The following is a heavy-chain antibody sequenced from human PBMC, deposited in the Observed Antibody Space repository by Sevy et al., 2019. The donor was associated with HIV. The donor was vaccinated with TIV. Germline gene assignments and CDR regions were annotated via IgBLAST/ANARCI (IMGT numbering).Heavy chain of an antibody. CDR1: GFTFSKAW. Sequence: GGSLRLSCAASGFTFSKAWMSWVRQAPGKGLEWVGRIKSNTDGGTTDYAEPVKGRFTISRDDSKNTLYLQVNSLKTDDKAVYYCTTKKDFWSGYFYFDYWGQGTLVTVSS. V-gene: IGHV3-15*01. D-gene: IGHD3-3*01. J-gene: IGHJ4*02. CDR3: TTKKDFWSGYFYFDY. CDR2: IKSNTDGGTT.